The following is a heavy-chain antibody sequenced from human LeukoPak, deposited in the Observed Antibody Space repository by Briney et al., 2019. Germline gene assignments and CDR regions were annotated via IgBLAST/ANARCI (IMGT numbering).Heavy chain of an antibody. CDR1: GGSISSYY. D-gene: IGHD3-10*01. J-gene: IGHJ3*02. Sequence: SETLSLTCTVSGGSISSYYWSWIRQPAGKGLEWTGRIYTSGSTNYNPSLKSRVTMSVDTSKNQFSLKLSSVTAADTAVYYCARLKLLWFGELPRSDAFDIWGQGTMVTVSS. CDR2: IYTSGST. V-gene: IGHV4-4*07. CDR3: ARLKLLWFGELPRSDAFDI.